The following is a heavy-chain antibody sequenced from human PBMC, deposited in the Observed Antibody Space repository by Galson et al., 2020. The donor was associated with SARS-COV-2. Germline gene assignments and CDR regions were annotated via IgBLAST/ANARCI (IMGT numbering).Heavy chain of an antibody. CDR2: IYHSGTT. J-gene: IGHJ6*02. D-gene: IGHD3-22*01. CDR3: ARDKGAGHFDISGNPIGSYGMDV. CDR1: GDSITSGDHY. V-gene: IGHV4-31*03. Sequence: SSETLSLTCTVSGDSITSGDHYYFWPWLRQHPGKGLEWIGSIYHSGTTYYNPSLKSRVSMSVDTSVNHFSLEVKSVTAADTAVYHCARDKGAGHFDISGNPIGSYGMDVWGQGTTVTVSS.